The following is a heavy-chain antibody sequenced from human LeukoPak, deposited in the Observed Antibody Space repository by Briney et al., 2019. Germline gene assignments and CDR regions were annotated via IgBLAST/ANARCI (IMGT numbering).Heavy chain of an antibody. Sequence: GGSLRLSCAASGFTFSSYAMSWVRQAPGKGLEWVSAISGSGGSTYYADSVKGRFTISRDNSKNTLYLQMNSLRAEDTAVYYCAKDGGYSSSWYSYYFDYWGQGTLVTVSS. V-gene: IGHV3-23*01. CDR1: GFTFSSYA. CDR3: AKDGGYSSSWYSYYFDY. CDR2: ISGSGGST. D-gene: IGHD6-13*01. J-gene: IGHJ4*02.